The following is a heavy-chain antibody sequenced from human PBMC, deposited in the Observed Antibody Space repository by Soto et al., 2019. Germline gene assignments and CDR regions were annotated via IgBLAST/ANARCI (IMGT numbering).Heavy chain of an antibody. CDR1: GGTFSSYA. J-gene: IGHJ3*02. Sequence: QVQLVQSGAEVKKPGSSVKVSCKASGGTFSSYAISWVRQAPGQGLEWMGGIIPIFGTANYAQEFQGRVTITADKSTSTAYMELSSLRSEDTAVYYCARGTPRGYSGYDHDAFDIWGQGTMVTVSS. D-gene: IGHD5-12*01. CDR3: ARGTPRGYSGYDHDAFDI. V-gene: IGHV1-69*06. CDR2: IIPIFGTA.